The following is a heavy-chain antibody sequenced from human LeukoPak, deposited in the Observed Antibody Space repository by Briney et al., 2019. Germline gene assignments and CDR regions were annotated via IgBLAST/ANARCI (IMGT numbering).Heavy chain of an antibody. J-gene: IGHJ5*02. CDR2: IKSDGSGT. Sequence: PGGSLRLSCAASGFTFNNYWMHWVRQAPGKGPVWVSNIKSDGSGTGYADSVKGRFSISRDNANNRLDHQMNSLRVEDTAVYYCVRGVWRVGAASNWFDPWGQGTLVTVSS. V-gene: IGHV3-74*01. CDR1: GFTFNNYW. D-gene: IGHD1-26*01. CDR3: VRGVWRVGAASNWFDP.